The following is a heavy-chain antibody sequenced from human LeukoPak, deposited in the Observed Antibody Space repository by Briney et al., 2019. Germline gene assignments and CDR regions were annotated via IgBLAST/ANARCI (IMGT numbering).Heavy chain of an antibody. J-gene: IGHJ3*02. CDR2: ISGSVGST. CDR1: GFTFSSYA. CDR3: AKEMRVLRYFDWLLYGAFDI. D-gene: IGHD3-9*01. V-gene: IGHV3-23*01. Sequence: GGSLRLSCAASGFTFSSYAMSWVRQAPGKGLEWVSAISGSVGSTYYADSVKGRFTISRDNSKNTLYLQMNSLRAEDTAVYYCAKEMRVLRYFDWLLYGAFDIWGQGTMVTVSS.